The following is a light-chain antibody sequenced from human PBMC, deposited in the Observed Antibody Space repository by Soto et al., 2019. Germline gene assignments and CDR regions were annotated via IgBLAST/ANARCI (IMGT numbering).Light chain of an antibody. V-gene: IGLV1-40*01. J-gene: IGLJ2*01. CDR1: SSNIGAGYD. CDR3: QSYDSSLSGSV. CDR2: GNN. Sequence: QSVLTQPPSVSGAPGQRVTISCTGSSSNIGAGYDVHWYQQLPGIGPKLLIYGNNNRPSGIPDRFSGSKSGTSASLAITGLQAEDEADYYCQSYDSSLSGSVFGGGTKVTVL.